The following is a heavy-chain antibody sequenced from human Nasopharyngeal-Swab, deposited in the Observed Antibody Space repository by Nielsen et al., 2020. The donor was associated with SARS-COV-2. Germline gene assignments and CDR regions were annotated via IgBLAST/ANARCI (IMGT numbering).Heavy chain of an antibody. D-gene: IGHD5-18*01. CDR2: INPNSGGT. CDR1: GYTFTGYY. CDR3: ARKEATAMEELYYYGMDV. V-gene: IGHV1-2*02. Sequence: ASVKVSCKASGYTFTGYYMHWVRQAPGQGLEWMGWINPNSGGTNYAQKFQGRVTMTRDTSISTAYMELSRLRSDDTAVYYRARKEATAMEELYYYGMDVWGQGTTVTVSS. J-gene: IGHJ6*02.